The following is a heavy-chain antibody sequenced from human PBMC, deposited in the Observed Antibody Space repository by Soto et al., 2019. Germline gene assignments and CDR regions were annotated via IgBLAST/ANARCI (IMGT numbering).Heavy chain of an antibody. J-gene: IGHJ4*02. D-gene: IGHD6-6*01. V-gene: IGHV1-69*01. Sequence: QVHLVQSGAEVTKAGSSVKVSCKASGGTFSSHAFSWVRQAPGQGLEWVGGIIPIFETANYAQEFQGRVTISADESTNTVILALINLRSDDTAIYFCAIGDRSSWIGNHWGPGTQVTVS. CDR1: GGTFSSHA. CDR3: AIGDRSSWIGNH. CDR2: IIPIFETA.